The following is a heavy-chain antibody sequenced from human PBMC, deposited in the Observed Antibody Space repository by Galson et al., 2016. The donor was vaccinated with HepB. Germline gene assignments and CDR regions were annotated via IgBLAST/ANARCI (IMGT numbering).Heavy chain of an antibody. CDR1: GFTFSTYG. CDR2: ISYDGTTR. Sequence: SLRLSCAASGFTFSTYGMHWIRQAQGKGLEWVAVISYDGTTRYYADSVKGRFTNSRDDSKNTLFLQRNRLRGEDTAVYYCAKEPAPLGAAYAGATDVWGQGTTVTVSS. V-gene: IGHV3-30*18. J-gene: IGHJ6*02. CDR3: AKEPAPLGAAYAGATDV. D-gene: IGHD1-26*01.